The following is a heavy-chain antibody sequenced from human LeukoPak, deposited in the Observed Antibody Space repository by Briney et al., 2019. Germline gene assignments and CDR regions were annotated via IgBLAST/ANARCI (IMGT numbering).Heavy chain of an antibody. J-gene: IGHJ3*02. CDR3: ARLVEMATIGSDAFDI. Sequence: PSETLSLTCTVSGGSISSYDWSWIRQPAGKGLEWIGRIYISGSTNYNPSLKSRVTISVDTSKNQFSLKLSSVTATDTAVYYCARLVEMATIGSDAFDIWGQGTMVTVSS. V-gene: IGHV4-4*07. D-gene: IGHD5-24*01. CDR2: IYISGST. CDR1: GGSISSYD.